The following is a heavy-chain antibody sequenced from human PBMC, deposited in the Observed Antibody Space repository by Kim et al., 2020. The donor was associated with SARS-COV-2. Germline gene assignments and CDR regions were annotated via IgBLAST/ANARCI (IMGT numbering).Heavy chain of an antibody. J-gene: IGHJ4*02. D-gene: IGHD4-17*01. Sequence: KCQGRVTMTRDTSTSTVNMELSSLRSEDTAVYYCARESSDDYGDYGLFDYWGQGTLVTVSS. CDR3: ARESSDDYGDYGLFDY. V-gene: IGHV1-46*01.